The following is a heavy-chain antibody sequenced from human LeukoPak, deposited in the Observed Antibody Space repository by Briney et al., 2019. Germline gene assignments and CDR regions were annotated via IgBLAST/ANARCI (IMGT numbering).Heavy chain of an antibody. Sequence: PSETLSLTCAVYGGSFSGYYWSWIRQPPGKGLEWIGEINHSGSTNYNPSLKSRVTISVDTSKNQFSLKPSSVTAADTAVYYCASLRSTNNYYYYGMDVWGQGTTVTVSS. CDR1: GGSFSGYY. CDR3: ASLRSTNNYYYYGMDV. J-gene: IGHJ6*02. D-gene: IGHD1/OR15-1a*01. CDR2: INHSGST. V-gene: IGHV4-34*01.